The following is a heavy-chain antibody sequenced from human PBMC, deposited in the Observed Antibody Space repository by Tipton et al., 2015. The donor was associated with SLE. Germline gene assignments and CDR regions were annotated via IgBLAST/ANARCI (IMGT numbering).Heavy chain of an antibody. CDR3: ASSIAAAGTRNY. J-gene: IGHJ4*02. V-gene: IGHV4-39*07. CDR1: GGSISSSSYY. Sequence: TLSLTCTVSGGSISSSSYYWGWIRQPPGKGLEWIGSIYYSGSTNYNPSLKSRVTISVDTSKNQFSLKLSSVTAADTAVYYCASSIAAAGTRNYWGQGTLVTVSS. CDR2: IYYSGST. D-gene: IGHD6-13*01.